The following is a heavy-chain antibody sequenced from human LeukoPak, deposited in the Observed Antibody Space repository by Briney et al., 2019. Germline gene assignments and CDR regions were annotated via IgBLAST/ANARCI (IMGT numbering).Heavy chain of an antibody. CDR2: ISTTDDT. V-gene: IGHV3-13*04. CDR3: ARGRSGSYFDS. Sequence: PGGTLRLSCAASGFTFSTYDMHWVRHATAKGLGWVSAISTTDDTYYPGSVKGRFTISRENAKSSLYLQMNSLRAEDTAVYYCARGRSGSYFDSWGQGTLVAVSS. J-gene: IGHJ4*02. CDR1: GFTFSTYD. D-gene: IGHD1-26*01.